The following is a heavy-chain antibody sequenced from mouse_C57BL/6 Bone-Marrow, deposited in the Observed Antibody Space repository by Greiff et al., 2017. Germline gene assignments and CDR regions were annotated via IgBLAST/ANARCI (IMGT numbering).Heavy chain of an antibody. J-gene: IGHJ2*01. V-gene: IGHV1-22*01. D-gene: IGHD1-1*01. CDR3: ARATTVVDFDY. CDR2: INPNNGGT. Sequence: EVKLLQSGPELVKPGASVKMSCTASGYTFTDYNMTWVKQSHGKSLEWIAHINPNNGGTSYNQKFKGTATLTVNKSSSTSYMGLRSLTSEYSAVYYCARATTVVDFDYWGQGTTLTVSS. CDR1: GYTFTDYN.